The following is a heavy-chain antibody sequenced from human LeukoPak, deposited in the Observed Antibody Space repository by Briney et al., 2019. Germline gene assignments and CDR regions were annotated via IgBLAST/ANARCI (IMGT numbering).Heavy chain of an antibody. J-gene: IGHJ4*02. CDR1: GFTFDDYG. CDR3: ARAGGSYSFDY. V-gene: IGHV3-20*04. Sequence: GGSLRLSCAASGFTFDDYGMSWVRQAPGKWLEWVSGINWNGGSTGYADSVKGRFTISRDNAKNSLYLQMNSLRAEDTALYYCARAGGSYSFDYWGQGTLVTVSS. D-gene: IGHD1-26*01. CDR2: INWNGGST.